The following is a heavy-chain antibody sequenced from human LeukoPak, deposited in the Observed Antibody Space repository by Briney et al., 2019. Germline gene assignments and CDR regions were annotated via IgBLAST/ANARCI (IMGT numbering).Heavy chain of an antibody. D-gene: IGHD6-13*01. J-gene: IGHJ1*01. V-gene: IGHV1-46*01. Sequence: ASVTVSCKASGGTFSSYAISWVRQAPGQGLEWMGIIYTSDGSARYAQKFQGRVTMTRDTSTGTVYMELSSLRSEDTAVYYCARAIAPAGAQYFQHWGQGALVSASS. CDR2: IYTSDGSA. CDR1: GGTFSSYA. CDR3: ARAIAPAGAQYFQH.